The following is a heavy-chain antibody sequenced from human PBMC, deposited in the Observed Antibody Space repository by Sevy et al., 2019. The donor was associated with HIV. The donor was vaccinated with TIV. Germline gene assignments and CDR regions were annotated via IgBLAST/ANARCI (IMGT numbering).Heavy chain of an antibody. V-gene: IGHV4-39*01. CDR1: GGSISSSSYY. CDR3: ATNTNYYDNSGRTPPHFQH. J-gene: IGHJ1*01. CDR2: IYYSGST. D-gene: IGHD3-22*01. Sequence: SETLSLTCTVSGGSISSSSYYWGWIRQPPGKGLEWIGSIYYSGSTYYNPSLKSRVTISVDTSKNQFSLKLSSVTAADTAVYYCATNTNYYDNSGRTPPHFQHWGQGTLVTVSS.